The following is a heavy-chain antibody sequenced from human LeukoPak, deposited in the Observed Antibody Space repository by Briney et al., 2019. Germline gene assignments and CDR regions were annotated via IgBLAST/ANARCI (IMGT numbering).Heavy chain of an antibody. CDR1: GFTFSSYW. CDR3: ARSRATVDY. J-gene: IGHJ4*02. D-gene: IGHD5-12*01. CDR2: ISSSGSTI. V-gene: IGHV3-48*04. Sequence: GGSLRLSCSASGFTFSSYWMSWVRQAPGKGLEWVSYISSSGSTIYYADSVKGRFTISRDNAKNSLYLQMNSLRAEDTAVYYCARSRATVDYWGQGTLVTVSS.